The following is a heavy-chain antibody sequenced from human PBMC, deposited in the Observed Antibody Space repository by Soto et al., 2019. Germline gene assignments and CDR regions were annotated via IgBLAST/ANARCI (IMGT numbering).Heavy chain of an antibody. V-gene: IGHV3-23*01. D-gene: IGHD6-13*01. CDR2: ISGSGDST. J-gene: IGHJ4*02. Sequence: EVQLLDSGGGLVQPGGSLRLSCAASGFTFSSYAMNWVRQAPGKGLEWVSVISGSGDSTYYADSVKGRFTISRDNSKNTLDLQMNSLRTEDTAVYYCARRGPGTSFDYWGQGTLVTVSS. CDR1: GFTFSSYA. CDR3: ARRGPGTSFDY.